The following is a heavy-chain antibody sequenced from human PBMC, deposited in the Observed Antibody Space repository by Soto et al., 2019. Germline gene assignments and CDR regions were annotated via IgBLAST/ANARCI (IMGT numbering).Heavy chain of an antibody. J-gene: IGHJ6*02. CDR1: GYTFTTSG. CDR3: ARQGSWPYYYYGLDV. D-gene: IGHD1-26*01. CDR2: ISTYNGDK. V-gene: IGHV1-18*01. Sequence: QVQLVQSGPEVKKPGASVKVSCEASGYTFTTSGISWVRQAPGQGLEWMGWISTYNGDKNSAQKFQGRVTMTADTSTGTVYRELMSLKSDDTAVYYCARQGSWPYYYYGLDVWGQGTTVTVSS.